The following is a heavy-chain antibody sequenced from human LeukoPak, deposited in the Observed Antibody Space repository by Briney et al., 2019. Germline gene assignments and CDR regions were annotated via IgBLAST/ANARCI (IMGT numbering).Heavy chain of an antibody. CDR3: ARARASGRSGFDY. CDR1: GFTFSSSA. D-gene: IGHD2-15*01. Sequence: GGSLRLSCAASGFTFSSSAMSWVRQAPGKGLEWVSAISNNGGYTYYADSVQGRFTISRDNSKSTLCLQMNSLRDEDTAVYYCARARASGRSGFDYWGQGTLVTVSS. CDR2: ISNNGGYT. J-gene: IGHJ4*02. V-gene: IGHV3-23*01.